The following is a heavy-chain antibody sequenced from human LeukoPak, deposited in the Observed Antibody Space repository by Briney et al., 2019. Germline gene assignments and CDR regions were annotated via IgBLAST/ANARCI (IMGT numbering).Heavy chain of an antibody. V-gene: IGHV4-59*01. D-gene: IGHD6-13*01. J-gene: IGHJ4*02. CDR2: IYYSGST. CDR1: GGSISSYY. CDR3: ATQQLGVVY. Sequence: SETLSLTCIVSGGSISSYYWNWIRQPPGKGLEWIGYIYYSGSTNYNPSLKSRVTISVDTSKNQFSLKLSSVTAADTAVYYCATQQLGVVYWGQGTLVTVSS.